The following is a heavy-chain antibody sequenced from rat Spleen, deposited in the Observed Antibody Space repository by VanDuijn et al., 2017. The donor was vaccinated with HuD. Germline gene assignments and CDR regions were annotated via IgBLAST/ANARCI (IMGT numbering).Heavy chain of an antibody. Sequence: EVQLVESGGGLVQPGRSMKLSCAASGFTFSDYYMAWVRQAPTKGLEWVATISYEGSGTYYGDSVKGRFTISRDNAKNTLYLQMDSLRSEDSATYYCTRGGNYDYDHWGQGLMVTVSS. CDR1: GFTFSDYY. D-gene: IGHD1-10*01. CDR3: TRGGNYDYDH. V-gene: IGHV5-22*01. J-gene: IGHJ2*01. CDR2: ISYEGSGT.